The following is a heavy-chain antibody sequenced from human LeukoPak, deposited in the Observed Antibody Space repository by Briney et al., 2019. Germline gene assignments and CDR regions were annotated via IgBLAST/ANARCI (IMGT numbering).Heavy chain of an antibody. CDR1: GFTFSSYA. D-gene: IGHD3-22*01. CDR2: ISGSGGSA. Sequence: GGSLRLSCAASGFTFSSYAMTWVRQAPGKGLQWVSTISGSGGSAFYADSVKGRFTISRDNSKSTLYLQMNSLRAEDTALYYCAKYFDSSGCPNPIFDYWGQGTLVTVSS. J-gene: IGHJ4*02. CDR3: AKYFDSSGCPNPIFDY. V-gene: IGHV3-23*01.